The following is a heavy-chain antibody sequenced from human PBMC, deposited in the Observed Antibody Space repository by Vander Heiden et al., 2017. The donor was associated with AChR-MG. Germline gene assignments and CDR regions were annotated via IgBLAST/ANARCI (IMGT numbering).Heavy chain of an antibody. V-gene: IGHV4-39*01. CDR1: GGSIARSSYY. Sequence: QLQLQESGPGLVKPSETLSLTCTVSGGSIARSSYYWGWIRQPPGKGLEWIGTIYYNVGTDYNPSLKSRVTISVDTTKNQFSLKLSSVTAADTAVYYCARGERPSSNDLWGRGTLVTVPS. D-gene: IGHD3-10*01. CDR3: ARGERPSSNDL. CDR2: IYYNVGT. J-gene: IGHJ2*01.